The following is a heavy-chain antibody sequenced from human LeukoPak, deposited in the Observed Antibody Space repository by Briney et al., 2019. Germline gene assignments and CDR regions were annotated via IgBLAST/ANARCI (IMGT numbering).Heavy chain of an antibody. CDR2: IYNSGST. CDR1: GGSISTYY. CDR3: ARARPDTAMAVDY. V-gene: IGHV4-59*01. Sequence: PSETLSLTCTVSGGSISTYYWSWVRLPPGKGLEWIGYIYNSGSTKYDPSLKSRVTVSVDTSKNQLSLKLSSVTAADTAVYYCARARPDTAMAVDYWGQGTLVTVSS. D-gene: IGHD5-18*01. J-gene: IGHJ4*02.